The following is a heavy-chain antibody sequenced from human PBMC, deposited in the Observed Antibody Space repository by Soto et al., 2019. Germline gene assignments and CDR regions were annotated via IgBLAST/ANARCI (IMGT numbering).Heavy chain of an antibody. Sequence: QVQLVQSGAEVKKPGASVKVSCKASGYTFTSYYTHCVRQAPGQGLEWMGIINPSGGSTSYAQKFRGRVSMTRDTSPSTVYMELSSLRSEDTAVYYGARGGYYYGSGSRSFDYWGQGTLVTVSS. CDR2: INPSGGST. CDR1: GYTFTSYY. V-gene: IGHV1-46*01. CDR3: ARGGYYYGSGSRSFDY. D-gene: IGHD3-10*01. J-gene: IGHJ4*02.